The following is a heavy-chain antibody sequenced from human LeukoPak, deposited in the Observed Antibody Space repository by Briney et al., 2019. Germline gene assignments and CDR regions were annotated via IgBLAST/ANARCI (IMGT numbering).Heavy chain of an antibody. J-gene: IGHJ4*02. CDR3: ASDLPVFGFDY. D-gene: IGHD3-10*01. CDR1: GGSFSGYY. V-gene: IGHV4-34*01. CDR2: INHSGST. Sequence: SETLSLTCAVYGGSFSGYYWSWIRQPPGKGLEWIGEINHSGSTNYNPSLKSRVTISVDTSKNQFSLKLSSVTAADTAVYYCASDLPVFGFDYWGQGTLVTVSS.